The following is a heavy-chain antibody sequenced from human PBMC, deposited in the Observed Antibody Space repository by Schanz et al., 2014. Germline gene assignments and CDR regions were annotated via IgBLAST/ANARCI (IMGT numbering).Heavy chain of an antibody. Sequence: EVQLLESGGGFVQPGGSLRLSCVASGVTFSSYAMSWVRQASGKGLEWVSAISGYGASTYYADSVKGRFTISRDNSKNTLYLQMNSQRAEGTAGYYCAKGQGSYGSGSYSYFDYWGQGTLATVSA. CDR3: AKGQGSYGSGSYSYFDY. D-gene: IGHD3-10*01. CDR2: ISGYGAST. V-gene: IGHV3-23*01. CDR1: GVTFSSYA. J-gene: IGHJ4*02.